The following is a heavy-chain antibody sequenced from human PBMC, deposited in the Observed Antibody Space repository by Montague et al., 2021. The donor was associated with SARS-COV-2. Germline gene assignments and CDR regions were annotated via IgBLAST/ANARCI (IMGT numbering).Heavy chain of an antibody. V-gene: IGHV3-43*02. CDR1: GFTFDDYG. J-gene: IGHJ4*02. CDR2: ISGSGGST. D-gene: IGHD6-13*01. CDR3: ARATTFLPSAGFYFDH. Sequence: SLRLSCAASGFTFDDYGVHWVRQVPEKGLEWVALISGSGGSTYYADSVRGRFTISRDNAKNSLYLQMNNLRAEDTAIYYCARATTFLPSAGFYFDHWGQGTLVTVSS.